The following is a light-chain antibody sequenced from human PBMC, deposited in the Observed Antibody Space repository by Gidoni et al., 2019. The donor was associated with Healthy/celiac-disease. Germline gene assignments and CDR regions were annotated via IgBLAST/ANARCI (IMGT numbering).Light chain of an antibody. CDR2: GNS. Sequence: SLSSRTGQRVTISCTGSSSNIGAGYDVHWYQQLPGTAPKLLIYGNSNRPSGVPDRFSGSKSGTSASLAITGLQAEDEADYYCQSSDSRLSGYVVFGGGTKLTVL. CDR1: SSNIGAGYD. V-gene: IGLV1-40*01. J-gene: IGLJ2*01. CDR3: QSSDSRLSGYVV.